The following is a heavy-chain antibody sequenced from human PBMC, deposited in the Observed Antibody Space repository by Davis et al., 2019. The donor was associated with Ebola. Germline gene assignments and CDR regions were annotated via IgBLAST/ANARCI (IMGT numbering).Heavy chain of an antibody. V-gene: IGHV1-24*01. D-gene: IGHD6-13*01. CDR2: FDPEDGET. CDR3: AREGTGAGTQSDIDY. J-gene: IGHJ4*02. Sequence: AASVKVSCRVSGYTLTELSMHWVRQAPGKGLEWMGGFDPEDGETIYAQKFQGRVTMTEDTSTDTAYMELSSLTVEDTAVYYCAREGTGAGTQSDIDYWGQGTLVTVSS. CDR1: GYTLTELS.